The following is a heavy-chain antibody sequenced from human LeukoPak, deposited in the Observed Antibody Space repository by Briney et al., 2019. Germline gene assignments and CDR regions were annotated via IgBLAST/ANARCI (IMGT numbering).Heavy chain of an antibody. CDR3: AKQGRDWLRDYYYYMDV. D-gene: IGHD3-9*01. CDR1: GFIFSDYG. CDR2: IGGRGGST. J-gene: IGHJ6*03. Sequence: GGTLRLSCAASGFIFSDYGMSWVRQAPGKGLEWGSTIGGRGGSTYYADSVKGRFTISRDNSKNTLYLQMNSLRAEDTAVYYCAKQGRDWLRDYYYYMDVWGKGTTVTISS. V-gene: IGHV3-23*01.